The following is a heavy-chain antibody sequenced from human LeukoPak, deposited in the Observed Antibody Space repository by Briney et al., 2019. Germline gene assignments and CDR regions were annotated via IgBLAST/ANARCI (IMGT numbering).Heavy chain of an antibody. D-gene: IGHD3-10*01. CDR2: INHSGST. Sequence: SETLSLTCAVSGESFSGYYWSWIRQPPGKGLEWIGEINHSGSTNYNPSLKSRVTISVDTSKNQFSLKLSSVTAADTAVYYCARARLYYYGSGSYYKAYYYGMDVWGQGTTVTVSS. CDR1: GESFSGYY. CDR3: ARARLYYYGSGSYYKAYYYGMDV. J-gene: IGHJ6*02. V-gene: IGHV4-34*01.